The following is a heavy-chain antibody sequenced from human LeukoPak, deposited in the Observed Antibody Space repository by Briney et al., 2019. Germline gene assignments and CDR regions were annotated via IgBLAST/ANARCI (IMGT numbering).Heavy chain of an antibody. CDR3: THYYDSSGYYGAFDI. Sequence: GGSLRLSCAASGFTFSDSAMHWVRQASGKGLEWVGRIRNKAKSYATAYASSVKGRFTISRDDSKNTAYLQMNSLKTEDTAVYYCTHYYDSSGYYGAFDIWGQGTMVTVSS. J-gene: IGHJ3*02. V-gene: IGHV3-73*01. CDR2: IRNKAKSYAT. CDR1: GFTFSDSA. D-gene: IGHD3-22*01.